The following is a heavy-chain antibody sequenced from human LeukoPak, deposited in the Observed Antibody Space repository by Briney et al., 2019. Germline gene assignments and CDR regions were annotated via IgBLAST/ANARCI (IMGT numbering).Heavy chain of an antibody. CDR2: IYSRGDT. Sequence: GGSLRLSCAASEFILSINYMTWVRQAPGKGLEWVSLIYSRGDTKDADSVKGRFTTSRDTSKNTLYLQMSSLRTEDTAVYYCARGVHYYASSGYSSESNDAFDIWGQGTMVTVSS. J-gene: IGHJ3*02. CDR3: ARGVHYYASSGYSSESNDAFDI. V-gene: IGHV3-66*01. CDR1: EFILSINY. D-gene: IGHD3-22*01.